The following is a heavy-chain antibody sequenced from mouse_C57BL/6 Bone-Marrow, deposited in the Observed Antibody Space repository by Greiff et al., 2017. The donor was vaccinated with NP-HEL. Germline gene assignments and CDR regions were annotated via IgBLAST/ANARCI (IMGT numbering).Heavy chain of an antibody. Sequence: QVQLKQPGAELVMPGASVKLSCKASGYTFTSYWMHWVKQRPGQGLEWIGEIDPSDSYTNYNQKFKGKSTLTVDKSSSTAYMQLSSLTSEDSAVYYCARWGLRARYYYAMDYWGQGTSVTVSS. CDR1: GYTFTSYW. V-gene: IGHV1-69*01. J-gene: IGHJ4*01. CDR2: IDPSDSYT. CDR3: ARWGLRARYYYAMDY. D-gene: IGHD2-2*01.